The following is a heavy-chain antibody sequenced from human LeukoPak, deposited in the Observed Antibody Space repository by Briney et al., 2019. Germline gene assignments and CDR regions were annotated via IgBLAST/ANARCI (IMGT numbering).Heavy chain of an antibody. Sequence: GGSLRLSCAASGFTFSNAWMVWVRQAPGKGLEWVGRIKSKTDGGTTDYAAPVKGRFTISRDDSKNTLYLEMNILKTEDTAVYYCTTRGSDSGCPFFWGQGTLVTVSS. D-gene: IGHD3-10*01. V-gene: IGHV3-15*01. CDR2: IKSKTDGGTT. CDR3: TTRGSDSGCPFF. CDR1: GFTFSNAW. J-gene: IGHJ4*02.